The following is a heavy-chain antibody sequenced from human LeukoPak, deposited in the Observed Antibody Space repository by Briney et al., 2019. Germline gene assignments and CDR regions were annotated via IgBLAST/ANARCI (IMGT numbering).Heavy chain of an antibody. CDR3: ARGSSHYDYVWGSYRFRTDAFDI. Sequence: ASVKVSCKASGYTFTGYYMHWVRQAPGQGLEWMGWINPNSGGTNYAQKFQGRVTMTRDTSISTAYMELSRLRSDDTAVYYCARGSSHYDYVWGSYRFRTDAFDIWGQGTMVTVSS. CDR2: INPNSGGT. CDR1: GYTFTGYY. D-gene: IGHD3-16*02. J-gene: IGHJ3*02. V-gene: IGHV1-2*02.